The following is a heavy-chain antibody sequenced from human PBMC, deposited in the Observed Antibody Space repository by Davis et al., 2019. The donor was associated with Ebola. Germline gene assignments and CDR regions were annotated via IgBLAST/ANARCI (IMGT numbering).Heavy chain of an antibody. CDR3: AALTTVTPDYYYYGMDV. CDR2: IIPIFGTA. V-gene: IGHV1-69*13. J-gene: IGHJ6*02. Sequence: SVKVSCKASGGTFSSYAISWVRQAPGQGLEWMGGIIPIFGTANYAQKFQGRVTITADESTSTAYMELSSLRSEDTAVYYCAALTTVTPDYYYYGMDVWGQGTTVTVSS. D-gene: IGHD4-11*01. CDR1: GGTFSSYA.